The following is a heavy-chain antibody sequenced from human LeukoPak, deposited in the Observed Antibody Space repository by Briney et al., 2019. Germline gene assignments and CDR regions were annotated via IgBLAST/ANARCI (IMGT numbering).Heavy chain of an antibody. D-gene: IGHD3-10*01. CDR3: ARGVVSERVRGVISGSDY. CDR2: IIPILGTA. J-gene: IGHJ4*02. CDR1: GGTFSSYA. V-gene: IGHV1-69*13. Sequence: SVKVSCKASGGTFSSYAISWVRQAPGQVLEWMGGIIPILGTANYAQKFQGRVTITADESTSTAYMELSSLRSEDTAVYYCARGVVSERVRGVISGSDYWGQGTLVTVSS.